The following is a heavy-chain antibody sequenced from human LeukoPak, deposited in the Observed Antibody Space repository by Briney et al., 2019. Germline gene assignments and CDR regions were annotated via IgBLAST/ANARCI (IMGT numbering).Heavy chain of an antibody. CDR3: AQRAQLPKRHFDY. J-gene: IGHJ4*02. V-gene: IGHV3-23*01. Sequence: GGSLRLSCAASGSTFSIYAMSWVRQAPGKGLEWVSTITDSGGATYHADSAKGRFTISRDNSKNTLYLQMNSLRAEDTAVYYCAQRAQLPKRHFDYWGQGTLVTVSS. CDR2: ITDSGGAT. CDR1: GSTFSIYA. D-gene: IGHD2-2*01.